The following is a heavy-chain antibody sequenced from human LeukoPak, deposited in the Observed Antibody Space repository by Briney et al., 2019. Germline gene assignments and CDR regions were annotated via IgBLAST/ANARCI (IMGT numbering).Heavy chain of an antibody. CDR1: GFTFGSYA. V-gene: IGHV3-23*01. Sequence: GGSLRLSCAASGFTFGSYAMSWVRQAPGKGLEWVSTISGVGGSAYYADSVKGRFTISRDNSKNTLYLQMNSLRAEDTAVYYCAKAPYSTSWYDWGRFDYWGQGTLVTVSS. CDR3: AKAPYSTSWYDWGRFDY. CDR2: ISGVGGSA. J-gene: IGHJ4*02. D-gene: IGHD6-13*01.